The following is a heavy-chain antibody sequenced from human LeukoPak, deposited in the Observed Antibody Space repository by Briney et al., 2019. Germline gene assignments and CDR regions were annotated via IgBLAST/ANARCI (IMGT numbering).Heavy chain of an antibody. CDR1: GFTFSSYS. D-gene: IGHD1-26*01. J-gene: IGHJ4*02. V-gene: IGHV3-48*01. CDR2: ISSSSSTI. CDR3: AKGAGGSGRC. Sequence: PGGSLRLSCAASGFTFSSYSMNWVRQAPGKGLEWVSYISSSSSTIYYADSVKGRFTVSRDNSKNTLFLQMNTLRADDTAVYYCAKGAGGSGRCWGQGTLVTVSS.